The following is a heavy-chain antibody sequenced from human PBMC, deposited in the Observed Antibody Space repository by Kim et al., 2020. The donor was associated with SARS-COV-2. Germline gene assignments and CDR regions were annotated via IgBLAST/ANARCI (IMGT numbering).Heavy chain of an antibody. Sequence: SETLSLTCAVYGGSFSGYYWSWIRQPPGKGLEWIGEINHSGSTNYNPSLKSRVTISVDTSKNQFSLKLSSVTAADTAVYYCARGRWFGPRGWFDPWGQGTLVTVSS. CDR2: INHSGST. D-gene: IGHD3-10*01. J-gene: IGHJ5*02. CDR3: ARGRWFGPRGWFDP. V-gene: IGHV4-34*01. CDR1: GGSFSGYY.